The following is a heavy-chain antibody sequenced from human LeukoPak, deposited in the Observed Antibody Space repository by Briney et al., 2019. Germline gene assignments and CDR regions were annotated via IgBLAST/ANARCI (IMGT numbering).Heavy chain of an antibody. V-gene: IGHV4-39*01. J-gene: IGHJ6*02. CDR2: IYYSGST. CDR1: GGSISSSSYC. CDR3: ARQSTADGIVVVPAATPSGMDV. Sequence: PSETLSLTCTVSGGSISSSSYCWGWIRQPPGKGLEWIGSIYYSGSTYYNPSLKSRVTISVDTSKNQFSLKLSSVTAADAAVYYCARQSTADGIVVVPAATPSGMDVWGQGTTVTVSS. D-gene: IGHD2-2*01.